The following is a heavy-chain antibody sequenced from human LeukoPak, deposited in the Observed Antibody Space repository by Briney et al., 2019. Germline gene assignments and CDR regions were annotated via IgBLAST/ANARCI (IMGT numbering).Heavy chain of an antibody. CDR3: AKKLPGASYYFDF. Sequence: PGGSLRLSCIASGFTLSNYDMTWVRQTPGKGLEYVSSIGSGGYTFYAGSVKGRFSISRDISQSTVYLQMNSLRAEDTAMYFCAKKLPGASYYFDFWGQGTLVTVSS. CDR2: IGSGGYT. J-gene: IGHJ4*02. V-gene: IGHV3-23*01. CDR1: GFTLSNYD. D-gene: IGHD7-27*01.